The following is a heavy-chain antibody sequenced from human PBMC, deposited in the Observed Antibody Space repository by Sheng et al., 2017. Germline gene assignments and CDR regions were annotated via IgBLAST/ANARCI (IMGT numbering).Heavy chain of an antibody. Sequence: QLQLQESGPGLVKPSETLSLTCTVSGGSISTSGYYWGWIRQPPGKGLEWIGSLYYSGTTYDSPSLKSRVTISAYTSKNQFSLRLNSVTAADTAVYYCAKGTMVLTRNYYFDSWGQGTLVTVS. CDR3: AKGTMVLTRNYYFDS. J-gene: IGHJ4*02. CDR1: GGSISTSGYY. V-gene: IGHV4-39*01. D-gene: IGHD2-8*01. CDR2: LYYSGTT.